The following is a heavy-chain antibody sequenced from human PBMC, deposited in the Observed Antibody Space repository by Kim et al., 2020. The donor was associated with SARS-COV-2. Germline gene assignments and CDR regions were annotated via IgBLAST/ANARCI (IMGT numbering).Heavy chain of an antibody. Sequence: SETLSLTCTVSGGSISSYYWSWIRQPPGKGLEWIGYIYYSGSTNYNPSLKSRVTISVDTSKNQFSLKLSSVTAADTAVYYCARGIVVVVPAAIYNYYYGMDVWGQGTKVTV. J-gene: IGHJ6*02. CDR2: IYYSGST. CDR3: ARGIVVVVPAAIYNYYYGMDV. V-gene: IGHV4-59*13. CDR1: GGSISSYY. D-gene: IGHD2-2*01.